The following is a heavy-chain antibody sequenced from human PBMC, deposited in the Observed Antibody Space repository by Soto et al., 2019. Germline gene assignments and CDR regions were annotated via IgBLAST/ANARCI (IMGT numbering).Heavy chain of an antibody. CDR2: ISETGGYT. D-gene: IGHD6-13*01. V-gene: IGHV3-23*01. CDR1: GFSFSNYV. J-gene: IGHJ4*02. Sequence: GGSLRLSCAASGFSFSNYVMTWVRQAPGKGLECVSVISETGGYTYYADSVKGRFTISRDISKNTLFLQMSTLGVEDTAVYYCAKKVPGIRSLDGWGQGTLVTVSS. CDR3: AKKVPGIRSLDG.